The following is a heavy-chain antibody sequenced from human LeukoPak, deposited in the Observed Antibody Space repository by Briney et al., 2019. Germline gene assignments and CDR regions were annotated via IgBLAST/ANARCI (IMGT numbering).Heavy chain of an antibody. J-gene: IGHJ4*02. Sequence: SETLSLTCTVSGGSISSYYWSWIRQPPGKGLEWIGYIYYSGSTNYNPSLKSRVTISVDTSKNQFSLKLSSVTAADTAVYYCARDRGRYYDSRGFYWGYYFDSWGQGILVTVST. CDR1: GGSISSYY. CDR2: IYYSGST. D-gene: IGHD3-22*01. V-gene: IGHV4-59*01. CDR3: ARDRGRYYDSRGFYWGYYFDS.